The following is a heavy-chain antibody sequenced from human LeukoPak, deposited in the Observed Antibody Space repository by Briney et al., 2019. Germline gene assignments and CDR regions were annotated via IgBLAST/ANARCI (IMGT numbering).Heavy chain of an antibody. J-gene: IGHJ3*02. Sequence: SETLSLTCTVSGGSISSGSYYWSWIRQPAGKGLEWIGRIYTSGSTNYNPSLKSRVTISVDTSKNQFSLKLSSVTAADTAVYYCARDPVPPDAFDTWGQGTMVTVSS. V-gene: IGHV4-61*02. D-gene: IGHD2-2*01. CDR2: IYTSGST. CDR3: ARDPVPPDAFDT. CDR1: GGSISSGSYY.